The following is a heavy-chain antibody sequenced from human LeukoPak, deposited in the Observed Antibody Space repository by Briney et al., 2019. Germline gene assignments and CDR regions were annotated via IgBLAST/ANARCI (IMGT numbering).Heavy chain of an antibody. CDR3: ARDAGFFLDY. Sequence: GGSLRLSCTASGFNFNIYWMTWVRQAPGKGLEWVANIREDGTEKYYIDSVKGRFTISRDNAKNSLYLQMNSLRDEDTAVYYCARDAGFFLDYWGQGTLVTVSS. CDR2: IREDGTEK. D-gene: IGHD3-3*01. V-gene: IGHV3-7*01. CDR1: GFNFNIYW. J-gene: IGHJ4*02.